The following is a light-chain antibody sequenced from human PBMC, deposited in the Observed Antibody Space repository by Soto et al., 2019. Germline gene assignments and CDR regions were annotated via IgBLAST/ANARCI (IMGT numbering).Light chain of an antibody. V-gene: IGLV2-14*01. CDR1: SSDVGGYNY. CDR3: SSYTTSSTWV. CDR2: EVS. J-gene: IGLJ3*02. Sequence: QSALTQPASVSGSPGQSITISCTGTSSDVGGYNYVSWYQQHPGKAPKLMIYEVSYRPTEISNRFSGSKSGNTASLTISGLQAEDEADYYCSSYTTSSTWVFGGGTKLTVL.